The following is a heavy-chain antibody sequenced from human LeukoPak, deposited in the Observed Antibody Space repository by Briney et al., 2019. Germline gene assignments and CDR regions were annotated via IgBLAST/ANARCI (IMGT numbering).Heavy chain of an antibody. CDR2: IYYSGST. D-gene: IGHD4-17*01. Sequence: SETLSLTCTVSGGSISSSSYYWGWIRQPPGKGLEWIGSIYYSGSTYYNPSLKSRVTISVDTSKNQFSLKLSSVTAADTAVYYRAREWYGDRDYWGQGTLVTVSS. CDR1: GGSISSSSYY. V-gene: IGHV4-39*07. CDR3: AREWYGDRDY. J-gene: IGHJ4*02.